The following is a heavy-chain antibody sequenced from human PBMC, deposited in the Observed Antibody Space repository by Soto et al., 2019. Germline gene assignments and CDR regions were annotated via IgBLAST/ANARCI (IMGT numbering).Heavy chain of an antibody. CDR2: IYYSGST. CDR3: ARRDHVLLWFGELSSNFDY. Sequence: QLQLQESGPGLVKPSETLSLTCTVSGGSISSSSYYWGWIRQPPGKGLEWIGSIYYSGSTYYNPSXXSRVTIPVDTXXNXFXXELSSVTAADTAVYYCARRDHVLLWFGELSSNFDYWGQGTLVTVSS. D-gene: IGHD3-10*01. J-gene: IGHJ4*02. CDR1: GGSISSSSYY. V-gene: IGHV4-39*01.